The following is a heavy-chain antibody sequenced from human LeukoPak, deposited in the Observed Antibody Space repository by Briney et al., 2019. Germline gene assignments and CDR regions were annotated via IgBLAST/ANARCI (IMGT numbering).Heavy chain of an antibody. V-gene: IGHV3-48*01. CDR3: ARGLGPGWSDAFDI. CDR2: ISSSSSTI. D-gene: IGHD2-15*01. Sequence: PGGSLRLSCAASGFTFSDYYMNWVRQAPGKGLEWASYISSSSSTIYYADSVKGRFTISRDTAKNSLYLQMNSLRAEDTAVYYCARGLGPGWSDAFDIWGQGTMVTVSS. J-gene: IGHJ3*02. CDR1: GFTFSDYY.